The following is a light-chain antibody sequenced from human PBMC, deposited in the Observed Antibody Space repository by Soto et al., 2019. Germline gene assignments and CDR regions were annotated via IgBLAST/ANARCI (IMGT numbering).Light chain of an antibody. J-gene: IGKJ5*01. CDR1: QSVSNNY. CDR2: GAS. CDR3: QKYGSSPPIT. Sequence: EIVLTQSPGTLSLSPGERATLSCRASQSVSNNYLAWYQQKPGQAPRLLIYGASNRATGIPDRFSGGGSGTDFTLTISRLEPEDFAVYYCQKYGSSPPITFGQGTRLEIK. V-gene: IGKV3-20*01.